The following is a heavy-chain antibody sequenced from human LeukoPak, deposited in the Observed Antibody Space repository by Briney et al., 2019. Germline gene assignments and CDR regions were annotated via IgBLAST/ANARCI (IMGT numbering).Heavy chain of an antibody. Sequence: SETLSLTCAVYGGSFSGYYWSWIRQPAGKGLEWIGRIYTSGSTNYNPSLKSRVTMSVDTSKNQFSLKLSSVTAADTAVYYCARGGSRSYFFDYWGQETLVTVSS. V-gene: IGHV4-59*10. D-gene: IGHD1-26*01. CDR1: GGSFSGYY. J-gene: IGHJ4*02. CDR2: IYTSGST. CDR3: ARGGSRSYFFDY.